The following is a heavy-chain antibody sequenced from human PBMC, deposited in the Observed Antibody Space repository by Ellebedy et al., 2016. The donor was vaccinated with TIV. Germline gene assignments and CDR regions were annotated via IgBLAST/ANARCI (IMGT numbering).Heavy chain of an antibody. J-gene: IGHJ4*02. CDR1: GFTFSSYA. Sequence: LGGSLRLSCAASGFTFSSYAMSWVRQAPGKGLEWVSAISGSGGSTYYADSVKGRFTISRDNSKNTLYLQMNSLRAEDTAVYYCAKSYYYDSSGYNALDYWGQGTLVTVSS. CDR3: AKSYYYDSSGYNALDY. V-gene: IGHV3-23*01. CDR2: ISGSGGST. D-gene: IGHD3-22*01.